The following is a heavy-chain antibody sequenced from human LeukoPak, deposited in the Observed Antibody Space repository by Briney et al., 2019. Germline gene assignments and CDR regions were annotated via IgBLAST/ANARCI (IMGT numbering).Heavy chain of an antibody. CDR2: TYYRSKWYN. J-gene: IGHJ4*02. CDR1: GDSVSSNSAA. V-gene: IGHV6-1*01. D-gene: IGHD1-1*01. Sequence: SQPLSLTCAISGDSVSSNSAAWNWVRPSPSSGLEWLARTYYRSKWYNDYAVSVKSRVTINPDTSKNHFSLHLNSVTPEDTAVYYCTREVESAFDYWGQGTLVTVSS. CDR3: TREVESAFDY.